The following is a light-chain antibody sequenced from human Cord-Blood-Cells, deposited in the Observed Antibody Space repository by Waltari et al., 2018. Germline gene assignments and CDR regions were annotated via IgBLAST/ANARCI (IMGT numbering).Light chain of an antibody. CDR1: QSISSY. V-gene: IGKV1-39*01. J-gene: IGKJ3*01. CDR2: AAS. Sequence: DRVTITCRASQSISSYLNWYQQKPGKAPKLLIYAASSLQSGVPSRFSGSGSGTDFTLTISSLQPEDFATYYCQQSYSTPFTFGPGTKVDIK. CDR3: QQSYSTPFT.